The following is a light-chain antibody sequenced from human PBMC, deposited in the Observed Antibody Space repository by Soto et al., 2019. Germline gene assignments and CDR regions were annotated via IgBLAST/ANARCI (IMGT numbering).Light chain of an antibody. V-gene: IGLV2-14*01. CDR1: YRDVGLYDY. CDR3: SSYTSDSSYV. Sequence: QSALTQPASVSASPGQSITISCIGTYRDVGLYDYVSWYQQHPGKAPQLMIYAVSNRPSGVSNRFSASKSGNTASLFISGLQAEDEADYYCSSYTSDSSYVFGSGTKVTVL. J-gene: IGLJ1*01. CDR2: AVS.